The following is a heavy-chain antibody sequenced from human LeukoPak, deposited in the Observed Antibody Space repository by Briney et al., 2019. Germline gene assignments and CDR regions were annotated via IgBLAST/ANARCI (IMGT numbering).Heavy chain of an antibody. CDR1: GFTFSSYW. D-gene: IGHD4-17*01. CDR3: ARGRLRVDY. V-gene: IGHV3-7*01. J-gene: IGHJ4*02. Sequence: GGSLRLPCAASGFTFSSYWMNWVRQAPGKGLEWVANIRQDGSEKYYVDSVKGRFTISRDNAKNSLYLQMNSLRAEDTAVYYCARGRLRVDYWGQGTLVTVSS. CDR2: IRQDGSEK.